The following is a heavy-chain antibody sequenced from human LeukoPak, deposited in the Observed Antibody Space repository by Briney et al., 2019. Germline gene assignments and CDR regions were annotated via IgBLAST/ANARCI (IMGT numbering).Heavy chain of an antibody. CDR1: GFTFSSYA. V-gene: IGHV3-23*01. CDR3: AKGSIRQVRGVIDY. Sequence: GGSLRPSCAASGFTFSSYAMSWVRQAPGKGLEWVSAISGSGGSTYYADSVKGRFTISRDNSKNTLYLQMNSLRAEDTAVCYCAKGSIRQVRGVIDYWGQGTLVTVSS. J-gene: IGHJ4*02. CDR2: ISGSGGST. D-gene: IGHD3-10*01.